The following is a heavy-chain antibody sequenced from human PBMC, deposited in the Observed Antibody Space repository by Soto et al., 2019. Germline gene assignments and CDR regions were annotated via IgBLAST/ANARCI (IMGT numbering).Heavy chain of an antibody. J-gene: IGHJ6*02. Sequence: EVQLVESGGGLVQPGGSLRLSCAASGFTFSGYWMSWVRQAPGKGLEWVANIKQDGSEQFYVDSVKGRFTISRDTAKNSLYLQMNSLRAEDTAVYYCAREAVWGQGTTVTVSS. CDR1: GFTFSGYW. CDR3: AREAV. V-gene: IGHV3-7*05. CDR2: IKQDGSEQ.